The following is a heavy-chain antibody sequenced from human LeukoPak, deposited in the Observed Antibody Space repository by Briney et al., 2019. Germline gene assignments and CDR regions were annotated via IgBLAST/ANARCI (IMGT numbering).Heavy chain of an antibody. Sequence: ASAKVSRKASGYTFTNYDINWVRQATGQGLEWMGWMNPNSANTGYAQKFQGRVTMTRNTSISTAYMELSSLKSEDTAVYYCARSYSSGWYDLDYWCQGTLVTVSS. J-gene: IGHJ4*02. D-gene: IGHD6-19*01. CDR3: ARSYSSGWYDLDY. V-gene: IGHV1-8*01. CDR2: MNPNSANT. CDR1: GYTFTNYD.